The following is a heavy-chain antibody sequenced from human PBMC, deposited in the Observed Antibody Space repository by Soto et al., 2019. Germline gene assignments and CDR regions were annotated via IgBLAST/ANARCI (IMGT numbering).Heavy chain of an antibody. J-gene: IGHJ6*02. V-gene: IGHV4-39*01. D-gene: IGHD6-6*01. CDR2: IYYSGST. CDR1: GGSISSSSYY. Sequence: SETLSLTCTVSGGSISSSSYYWGWIRQPPGKGLEWIGSIYYSGSTYYNPSLKSRVTISVDTSKNQFSLKLSSVTAADTAVYYCARSEESIAALYYYYYGMDVWGQGTTVTVSS. CDR3: ARSEESIAALYYYYYGMDV.